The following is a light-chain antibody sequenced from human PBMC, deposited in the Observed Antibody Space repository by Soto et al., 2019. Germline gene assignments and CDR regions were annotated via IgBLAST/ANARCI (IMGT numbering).Light chain of an antibody. CDR3: CSYAGSSTFYV. J-gene: IGLJ1*01. Sequence: QSVLTQPASVSGSPGQSITISCTGTDSDVGSYNLVSWYQQHPGKAPKLVIYKGSERPSGDSNRFSGSKSGNTASLTISGLQAEDEADYYCCSYAGSSTFYVFGTGTKLTVL. V-gene: IGLV2-23*01. CDR2: KGS. CDR1: DSDVGSYNL.